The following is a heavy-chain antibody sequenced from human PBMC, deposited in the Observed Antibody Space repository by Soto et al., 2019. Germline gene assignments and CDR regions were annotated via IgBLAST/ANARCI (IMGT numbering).Heavy chain of an antibody. CDR1: GFTFSNAW. Sequence: EVQLVESGGGLVKPGGSLRLSCAASGFTFSNAWMNWVRQAPGKGLEWVGRIKSKTDGGTTDYAAPVKGRFTISRDDSKNTLYLQMNSLKTEDTAVYYCTTTFFYGDYYFDYWGQGTLVTVSS. V-gene: IGHV3-15*07. J-gene: IGHJ4*02. CDR3: TTTFFYGDYYFDY. D-gene: IGHD4-17*01. CDR2: IKSKTDGGTT.